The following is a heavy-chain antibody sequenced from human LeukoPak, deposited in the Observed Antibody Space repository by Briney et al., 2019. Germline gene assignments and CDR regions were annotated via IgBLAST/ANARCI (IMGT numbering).Heavy chain of an antibody. CDR2: INPSGGST. Sequence: ASVKVSCKASGYTFTSYYMHWVRQAPGQGPEWMGIINPSGGSTSYAQKFQGRVTMTRDTSTSTVYMELSSLRSEDTAVYYCARGKRITMIVVVITAGAYFDYWGQGTLVTVSS. CDR1: GYTFTSYY. V-gene: IGHV1-46*01. CDR3: ARGKRITMIVVVITAGAYFDY. J-gene: IGHJ4*02. D-gene: IGHD3-22*01.